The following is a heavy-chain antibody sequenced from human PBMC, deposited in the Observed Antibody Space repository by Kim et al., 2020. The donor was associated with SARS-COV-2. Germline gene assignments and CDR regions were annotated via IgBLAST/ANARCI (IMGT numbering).Heavy chain of an antibody. D-gene: IGHD6-13*01. Sequence: GGSLRLSCAASGFTFSSYWMHWVRQAPGKGLVWVSRINSDGSSTSYADSVKGRFTISRDNAKNTLYLQMNSLRAEDTVVYYCARGKPRYSSSWSATYLFDYWGQGTLVTVSS. J-gene: IGHJ4*02. CDR1: GFTFSSYW. CDR3: ARGKPRYSSSWSATYLFDY. V-gene: IGHV3-74*01. CDR2: INSDGSST.